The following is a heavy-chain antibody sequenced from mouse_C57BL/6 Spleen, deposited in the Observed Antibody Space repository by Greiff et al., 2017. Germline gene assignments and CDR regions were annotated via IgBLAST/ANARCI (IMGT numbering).Heavy chain of an antibody. CDR1: GYSFTNYL. J-gene: IGHJ2*01. CDR3: ARREWLDY. V-gene: IGHV1-54*01. D-gene: IGHD1-3*01. CDR2: GNPGTGGT. Sequence: VQLQQSGAELVRPGTSVKVSCKASGYSFTNYLIEWVKHRPGQGLEWIGVGNPGTGGTNYNEQFKGKATLPADKSSSTTYMQLSSLTAKDSEDCVSARREWLDYWGQGTTLTVSS.